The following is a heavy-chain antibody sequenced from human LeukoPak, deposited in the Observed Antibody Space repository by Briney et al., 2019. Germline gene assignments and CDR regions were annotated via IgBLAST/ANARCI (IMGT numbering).Heavy chain of an antibody. D-gene: IGHD4-17*01. CDR3: TTEDYGDYVPDY. CDR2: ESKTDGGTT. Sequence: ESKTDGGTTDYAAPVKGRFTISRDDSKNSLYLLMNSLKTEDAAVYYCTTEDYGDYVPDYWGQGTLVTVSS. J-gene: IGHJ4*02. V-gene: IGHV3-15*04.